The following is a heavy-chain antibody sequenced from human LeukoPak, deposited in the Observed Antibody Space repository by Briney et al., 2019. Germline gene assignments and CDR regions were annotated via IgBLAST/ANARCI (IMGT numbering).Heavy chain of an antibody. CDR3: ARKATTSDFDY. D-gene: IGHD1-7*01. J-gene: IGHJ4*02. CDR2: IYYSGST. Sequence: KSSETLSLTCTVSGGSISSYYWSWIRQPPGKGLEWIGYIYYSGSTNYNPSLKSRVTISVDTSKNQFSLKLSSVTAADTAVYYCARKATTSDFDYWGQGTLVTVSS. CDR1: GGSISSYY. V-gene: IGHV4-59*08.